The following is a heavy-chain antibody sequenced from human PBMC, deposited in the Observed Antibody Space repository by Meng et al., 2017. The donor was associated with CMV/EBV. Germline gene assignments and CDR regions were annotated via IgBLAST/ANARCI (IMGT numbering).Heavy chain of an antibody. J-gene: IGHJ4*02. V-gene: IGHV4-59*01. D-gene: IGHD3-10*01. Sequence: SETLSLTCTVSGGSISSYYWSWIRQLPGKGLEWIGYIYYSGSTNYNPSLKSRVTISVDTSKNQFSLKLSSVTAADTAVYYCARVGVGESFDYWGQGTLVTVSS. CDR2: IYYSGST. CDR3: ARVGVGESFDY. CDR1: GGSISSYY.